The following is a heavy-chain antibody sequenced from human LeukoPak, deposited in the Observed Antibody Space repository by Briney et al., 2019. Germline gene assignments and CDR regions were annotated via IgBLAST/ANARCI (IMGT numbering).Heavy chain of an antibody. Sequence: PGGSLRLSCAASGFTFGSYAMSWVRQAPGKGLEWVSAISGSGGSTYYADSVKGRFTISRDNSKNTLYLQMNSLRAEGTAVYYCASYDYVWGSYSDYWGQGTLVTVSS. CDR2: ISGSGGST. J-gene: IGHJ4*02. V-gene: IGHV3-23*01. D-gene: IGHD3-16*01. CDR1: GFTFGSYA. CDR3: ASYDYVWGSYSDY.